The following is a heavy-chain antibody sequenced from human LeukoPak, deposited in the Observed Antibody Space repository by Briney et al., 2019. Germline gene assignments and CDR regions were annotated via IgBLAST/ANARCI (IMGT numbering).Heavy chain of an antibody. CDR1: GDSVSSNSAA. CDR3: ARDFDGRGKTCFDC. V-gene: IGHV6-1*01. J-gene: IGHJ4*01. CDR2: TYYRSKWFN. D-gene: IGHD3-9*01. Sequence: SQTLSLTCAISGDSVSSNSAAWNWIRQSPSRGLEWLGRTYYRSKWFNDYAGSVKSRIIINPDTSRNQFSLQLKSVTPEDTAIYYCARDFDGRGKTCFDCWGQGILVTVSS.